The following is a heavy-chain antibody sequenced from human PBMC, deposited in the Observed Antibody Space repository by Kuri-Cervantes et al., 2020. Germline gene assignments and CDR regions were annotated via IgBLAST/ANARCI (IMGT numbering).Heavy chain of an antibody. CDR1: GFTFSNYC. Sequence: GESLKISCAASGFTFSNYCMSWVRQAPGKGLEWVAKIKQDGSEKYYVDSVKGQFTISRDNAKNSLYLQLNSLRAEDTAVYYCAKDHLVAGLYFQHWGQGTLVTVSS. D-gene: IGHD6-19*01. CDR2: IKQDGSEK. J-gene: IGHJ1*01. V-gene: IGHV3-7*03. CDR3: AKDHLVAGLYFQH.